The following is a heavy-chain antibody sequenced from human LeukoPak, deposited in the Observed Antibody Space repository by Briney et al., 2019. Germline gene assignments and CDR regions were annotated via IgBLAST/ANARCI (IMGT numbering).Heavy chain of an antibody. CDR3: ARAGVGANADY. D-gene: IGHD1-26*01. J-gene: IGHJ4*02. V-gene: IGHV1-18*04. CDR2: IIPIFGTT. Sequence: ASVKVSCKASGDSFTSYYMHWVRQAPGQGLGWMGGIIPIFGTTNYAQKLRGRVTMTTDTSTSTAYMELRSLRSDDTAVYYCARAGVGANADYWGQGTLVTVSS. CDR1: GDSFTSYY.